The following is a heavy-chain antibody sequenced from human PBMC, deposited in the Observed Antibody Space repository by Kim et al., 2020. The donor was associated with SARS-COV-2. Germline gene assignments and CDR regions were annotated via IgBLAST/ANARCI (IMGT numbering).Heavy chain of an antibody. CDR3: ACPDGLRYFDWLFPIDY. D-gene: IGHD3-9*01. Sequence: GGSLRLSCAASGFTFSSYAMHWVRQAPGKGLEWVAVISYDGSNKYYADSVKGRFTISRDNSKNTLYLQMNSLRAEDTAVYYCACPDGLRYFDWLFPIDYWGQGTLVTVSS. CDR2: ISYDGSNK. CDR1: GFTFSSYA. V-gene: IGHV3-30*04. J-gene: IGHJ4*02.